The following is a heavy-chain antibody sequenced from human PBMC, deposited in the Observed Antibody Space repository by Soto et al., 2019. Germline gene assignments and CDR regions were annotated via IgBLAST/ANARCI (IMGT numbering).Heavy chain of an antibody. CDR2: IYYSGST. V-gene: IGHV4-59*01. CDR1: GGSISSYY. CDR3: SRVPEADDFWSGNYYYYYGMDV. Sequence: SETLSLTCTVSGGSISSYYWSWIRQPPGKGLEWIGYIYYSGSTKYNPSLKSPITISVDMSKNQFSLKLSSVTAADTAVYYCSRVPEADDFWSGNYYYYYGMDVWGQGTTVTVSS. J-gene: IGHJ6*02. D-gene: IGHD3-3*01.